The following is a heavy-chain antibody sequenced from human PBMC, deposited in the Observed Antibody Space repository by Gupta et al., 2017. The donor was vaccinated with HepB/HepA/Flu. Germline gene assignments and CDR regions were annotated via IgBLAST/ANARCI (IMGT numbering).Heavy chain of an antibody. CDR3: AKDPMDDYGAPGWFDP. J-gene: IGHJ5*02. Sequence: EVQLLESGGGLVQPGGSLRLSCAASGFTFSSYAMSWVRQAPGKGLEWVSAISGSGGSTYYADSVKGRFTISRDNSKNTLYLQMNSLRAEDTAVYYCAKDPMDDYGAPGWFDPWGQGTLVTVSS. V-gene: IGHV3-23*01. D-gene: IGHD4-17*01. CDR2: ISGSGGST. CDR1: GFTFSSYA.